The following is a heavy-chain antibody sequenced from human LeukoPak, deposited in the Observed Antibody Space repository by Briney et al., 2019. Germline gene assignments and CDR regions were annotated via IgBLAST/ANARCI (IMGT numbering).Heavy chain of an antibody. J-gene: IGHJ4*02. CDR2: ISSSSSYI. CDR3: ARVGDTAMVFDY. D-gene: IGHD5-18*01. V-gene: IGHV3-21*01. Sequence: PGRSLRLSCAASGFTFSSYSMNWVRQAPGKVLEWVSSISSSSSYIYYADSVKGRFTISRDNAKNSLYLQMNSLRAEDTAVYYRARVGDTAMVFDYWGQGTLVTVSS. CDR1: GFTFSSYS.